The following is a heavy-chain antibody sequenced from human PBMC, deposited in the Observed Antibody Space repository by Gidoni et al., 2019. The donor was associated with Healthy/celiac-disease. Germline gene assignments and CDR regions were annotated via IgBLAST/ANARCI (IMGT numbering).Heavy chain of an antibody. CDR3: APSGVTIFGVVTDDAFDI. CDR1: GGSISSSSYY. Sequence: QLQLQESGPGLVKPSETLSLTCTVSGGSISSSSYYWGWIRQPPGKGLEWIGSIYYSGSTYYNPSLKSRVTISVDTSKNQFSLKLSSVTAADTAVYYCAPSGVTIFGVVTDDAFDIWGQGTMVTVSS. D-gene: IGHD3-3*01. CDR2: IYYSGST. J-gene: IGHJ3*02. V-gene: IGHV4-39*01.